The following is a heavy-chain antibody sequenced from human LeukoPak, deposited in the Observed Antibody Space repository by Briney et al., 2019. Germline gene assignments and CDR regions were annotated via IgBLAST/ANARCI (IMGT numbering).Heavy chain of an antibody. CDR3: AKDENFNWFDP. D-gene: IGHD3-3*01. V-gene: IGHV3-23*01. CDR2: ISGSGGST. CDR1: AFTFRSYA. Sequence: GGSLRLSCAASAFTFRSYAMSWVRQAPGKGLEWLSVISGSGGSTYYADSMEGRFTISRDNSKNTLYLQMNSLGAEDTAVYYCAKDENFNWFDPWGQGTLVTVSS. J-gene: IGHJ5*02.